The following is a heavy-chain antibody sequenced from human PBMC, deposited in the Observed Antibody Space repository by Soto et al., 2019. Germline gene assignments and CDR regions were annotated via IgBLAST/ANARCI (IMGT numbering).Heavy chain of an antibody. J-gene: IGHJ4*02. CDR1: GFTFSSYV. V-gene: IGHV3-23*01. Sequence: PGGSLRLSCAASGFTFSSYVMSWVRQAPGKGLEWVSAISGSGGTTSYADSVKGRFTISRDNSKNTLYLQMNSLRADDTAVYYCAHSYLRGIAAAGIDYWGQGTLVTVSS. CDR3: AHSYLRGIAAAGIDY. CDR2: ISGSGGTT. D-gene: IGHD6-13*01.